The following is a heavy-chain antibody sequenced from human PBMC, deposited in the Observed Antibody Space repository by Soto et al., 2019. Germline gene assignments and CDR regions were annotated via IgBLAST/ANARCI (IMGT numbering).Heavy chain of an antibody. J-gene: IGHJ2*01. CDR3: ARHMILGARRGYFDL. Sequence: QVQLQESGPGLVKPSQTLSLTCTVSGGSISSGGYYWSWIRKHPGKGLEWIGYIYYSGSTNCNPSLRSRVTISLDASENPCSQKLSSVAAADTAVYYCARHMILGARRGYFDLWGQGTLVTVSS. CDR1: GGSISSGGYY. V-gene: IGHV4-31*03. D-gene: IGHD3-16*01. CDR2: IYYSGST.